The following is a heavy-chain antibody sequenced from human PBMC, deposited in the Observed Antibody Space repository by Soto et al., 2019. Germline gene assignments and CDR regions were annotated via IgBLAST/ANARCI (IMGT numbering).Heavy chain of an antibody. Sequence: EVQLVESGGGLIQPGGSLRLSCAASGFTVSSIYRSWVRQAPGKGLEWVSVIYSGGNTYYADSVKGRFTISRDNSKNTLYLQMNSLRAEDTAVYYCAGGAPSPTFFDYWGQGTLVTVSS. CDR2: IYSGGNT. CDR1: GFTVSSIY. V-gene: IGHV3-53*01. CDR3: AGGAPSPTFFDY. D-gene: IGHD3-10*01. J-gene: IGHJ4*02.